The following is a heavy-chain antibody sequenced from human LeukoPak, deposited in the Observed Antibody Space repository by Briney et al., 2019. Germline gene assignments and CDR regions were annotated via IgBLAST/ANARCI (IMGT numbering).Heavy chain of an antibody. CDR1: GYSISSGYS. CDR2: TYHSGST. V-gene: IGHV4-38-2*02. J-gene: IGHJ4*02. CDR3: ARAVDYFDF. Sequence: SETLSLTCTVSGYSISSGYSWGWIRQPPGKGLEWIGSTYHSGSTYYNSSLKSRVTISLDTSKNQFSLKLSSVTAADAAVYFCARAVDYFDFWGQGTLVTVSS.